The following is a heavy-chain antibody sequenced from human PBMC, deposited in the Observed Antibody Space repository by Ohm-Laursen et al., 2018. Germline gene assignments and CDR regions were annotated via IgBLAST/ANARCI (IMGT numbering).Heavy chain of an antibody. J-gene: IGHJ4*02. V-gene: IGHV1-24*01. Sequence: GASVKASCKVSGYVLSELSMRWVRQAPGKGLEWMGGFVPEDDERIYAQKFQGRVTMTEDTSTDTAYMELRGLRSDDTAVYFCTTSAEYGALDYWGQGTLVTVSS. CDR2: FVPEDDER. D-gene: IGHD2-2*01. CDR1: GYVLSELS. CDR3: TTSAEYGALDY.